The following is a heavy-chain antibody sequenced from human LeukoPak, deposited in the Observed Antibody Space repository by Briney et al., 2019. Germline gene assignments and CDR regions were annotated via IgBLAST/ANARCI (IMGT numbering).Heavy chain of an antibody. CDR2: IYPGDSDT. CDR3: ARPEGRDGYVQYYFDY. Sequence: KTGESLKISCKGSGYSFTSYWIGWVRQMHGKGLEWMGIIYPGDSDTRYSPSFQGQVTISADKSISTAYLQWSSLKASDTAMYYCARPEGRDGYVQYYFDYWGQGTLVTVSS. D-gene: IGHD5-24*01. J-gene: IGHJ4*02. CDR1: GYSFTSYW. V-gene: IGHV5-51*01.